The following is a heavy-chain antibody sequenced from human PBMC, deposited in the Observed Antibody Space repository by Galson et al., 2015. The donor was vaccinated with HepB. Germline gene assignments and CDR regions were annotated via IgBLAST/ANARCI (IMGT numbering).Heavy chain of an antibody. CDR2: ISYDGSNK. J-gene: IGHJ4*02. CDR3: GKDGGGPGDY. Sequence: SLRLSCAASGFTFSSYGMHWVRQAPGKGLEWVAVISYDGSNKYYADSVKGRFTISRDNSKNTLYLQMNSLRAEDTAVYYCGKDGGGPGDYWGQGTLVTVSS. V-gene: IGHV3-30*18. CDR1: GFTFSSYG. D-gene: IGHD3-16*01.